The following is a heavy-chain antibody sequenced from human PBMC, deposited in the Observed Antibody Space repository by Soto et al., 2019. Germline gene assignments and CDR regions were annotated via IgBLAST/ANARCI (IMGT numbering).Heavy chain of an antibody. CDR1: GFTFSDAW. CDR3: AKEAMVRGVIDY. J-gene: IGHJ4*02. CDR2: IKSRIVGGTT. Sequence: GGSLRLSCEASGFTFSDAWMTWVRQAPGRGLEWLGRIKSRIVGGTTDYAASVKGRFAISRDDSKNTLYLQMNSLRAEDTAVYYCAKEAMVRGVIDYWGQGTLVTVSS. D-gene: IGHD3-10*01. V-gene: IGHV3-15*01.